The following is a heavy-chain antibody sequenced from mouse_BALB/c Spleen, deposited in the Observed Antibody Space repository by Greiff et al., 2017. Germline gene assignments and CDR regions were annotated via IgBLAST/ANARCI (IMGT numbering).Heavy chain of an antibody. D-gene: IGHD2-1*01. CDR2: IYPGSGST. J-gene: IGHJ4*01. Sequence: LQQSGSELVRPGASVKLSCKASGYTFTSYSMHWVKQRPGQGLEWIGYIYPGSGSTNYDEKFKSKATLTVDTSSSTAYMQLSSLTSEDSAVYYSIRLGYGNSYYAMDYWGQGTSVTVPS. V-gene: IGHV1S22*01. CDR1: GYTFTSYS. CDR3: IRLGYGNSYYAMDY.